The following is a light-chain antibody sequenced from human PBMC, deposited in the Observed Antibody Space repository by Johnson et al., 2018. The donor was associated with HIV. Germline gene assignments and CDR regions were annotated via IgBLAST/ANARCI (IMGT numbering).Light chain of an antibody. V-gene: IGLV1-51*02. J-gene: IGLJ1*01. CDR3: GTWDNSLSTGGV. CDR1: SSNIGNNY. Sequence: QSVLTQPPSVSAAPGQKVTISCSGSSSNIGNNYVSWYRQLPGTAPKLLIYENNKRPSGIPDRFSGSKSGPSATLGIAGLQTGDEADYYCGTWDNSLSTGGVFGTGTKVTVL. CDR2: ENN.